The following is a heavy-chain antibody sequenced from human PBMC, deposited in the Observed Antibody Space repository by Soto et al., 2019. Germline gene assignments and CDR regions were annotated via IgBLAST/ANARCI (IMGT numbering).Heavy chain of an antibody. V-gene: IGHV6-1*01. CDR1: RDTVSSNSAA. CDR2: TYYRSKWYN. D-gene: IGHD3-10*02. CDR3: ARGVPDWFDP. J-gene: IGHJ5*02. Sequence: PSQTLSLTCAISRDTVSSNSAAWNWFRQSPSRGLEWLGRTYYRSKWYNEYAVSVESRITINPDTSQNQFSLQLNSVTPEDTAVYYCARGVPDWFDPWGQGTLVTVSS.